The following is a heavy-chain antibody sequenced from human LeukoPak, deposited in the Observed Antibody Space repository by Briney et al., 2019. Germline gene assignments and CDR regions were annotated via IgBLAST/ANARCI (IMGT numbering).Heavy chain of an antibody. V-gene: IGHV4-59*01. D-gene: IGHD6-13*01. CDR3: ARVRYSSGWYLLAFDY. CDR1: GGSISSYY. J-gene: IGHJ4*02. Sequence: SETLSLTCTVSGGSISSYYWSWIRQPSGKGLEWIGYIYYSGSTNYNPSLKSRVTISVDTSKNQFSLKLSSVTAADTAVYYCARVRYSSGWYLLAFDYWGQGTLVTVSS. CDR2: IYYSGST.